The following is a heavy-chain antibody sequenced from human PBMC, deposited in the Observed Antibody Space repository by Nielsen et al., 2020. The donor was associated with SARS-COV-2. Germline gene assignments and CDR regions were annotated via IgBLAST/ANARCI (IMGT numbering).Heavy chain of an antibody. CDR3: ARVVHGSFDS. J-gene: IGHJ4*02. CDR1: GFSVIRYY. V-gene: IGHV3-66*01. D-gene: IGHD1-1*01. CDR2: IHSDGST. Sequence: GGSLRLSCVASGFSVIRYYTTWVRQAPGKGLEWVSIIHSDGSTYYADSVKGRFTLSRDNSKNTLYLQMNSLRIEDTAVYYCARVVHGSFDSWGQGTLVTVSS.